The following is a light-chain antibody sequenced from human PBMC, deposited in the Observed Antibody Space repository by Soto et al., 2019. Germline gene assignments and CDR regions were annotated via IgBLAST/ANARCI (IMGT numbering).Light chain of an antibody. V-gene: IGKV3-11*01. Sequence: EIVLTQSPATLSVSPGERATLSCRASQSVRSYLAWYQQKPGQAPRLLIYDTSNRATGIPARFSGSGSGTDFTLTISSLEPEDFAVYYCQHRSNWPLTFGGGTKVEIK. CDR2: DTS. CDR1: QSVRSY. J-gene: IGKJ4*01. CDR3: QHRSNWPLT.